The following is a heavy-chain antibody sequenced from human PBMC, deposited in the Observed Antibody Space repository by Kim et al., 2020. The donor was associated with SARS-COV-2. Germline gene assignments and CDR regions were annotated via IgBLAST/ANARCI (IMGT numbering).Heavy chain of an antibody. CDR1: GGTFSSYA. CDR3: ARDQIGDDAGRDAFDI. CDR2: IIPILGIA. V-gene: IGHV1-69*04. Sequence: SVKVSCKASGGTFSSYAISWVRQAPGQGLEWMGRIIPILGIANYAQKFQGRVTITADKSTSTAYMELSSLRSEDTAVYYCARDQIGDDAGRDAFDIWGQGTMVTVSS. D-gene: IGHD5-12*01. J-gene: IGHJ3*02.